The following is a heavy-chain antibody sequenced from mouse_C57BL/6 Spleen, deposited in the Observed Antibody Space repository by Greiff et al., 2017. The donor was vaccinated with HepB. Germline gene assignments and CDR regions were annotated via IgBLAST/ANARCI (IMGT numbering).Heavy chain of an antibody. CDR1: GYTFTDYN. D-gene: IGHD2-3*01. V-gene: IGHV1-22*01. CDR3: ARSFGYYEDWFAY. Sequence: EVQLVESGPELVKPGASVKMSCKASGYTFTDYNMHWVKQSHGKSLEWIGYINPNNGGTSYNQKFKGKATLTVNKSSSTAYMELRSLTSEDSAVYYCARSFGYYEDWFAYWGKGTLVTVSA. J-gene: IGHJ3*01. CDR2: INPNNGGT.